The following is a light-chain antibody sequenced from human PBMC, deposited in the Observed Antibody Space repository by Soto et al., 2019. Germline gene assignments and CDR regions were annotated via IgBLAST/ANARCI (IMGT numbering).Light chain of an antibody. CDR2: AAS. V-gene: IGKV1-12*01. CDR1: QSIASW. CDR3: QQASSFPLT. J-gene: IGKJ4*01. Sequence: EIQMTQSPSSVSASVGDEVAITCRASQSIASWLTWYQQKPGEAPKLLIYAASRLQSGVPSRFSGSESGTTFTLTITNLQPEDFATYYCQQASSFPLTFGGGTKVDIK.